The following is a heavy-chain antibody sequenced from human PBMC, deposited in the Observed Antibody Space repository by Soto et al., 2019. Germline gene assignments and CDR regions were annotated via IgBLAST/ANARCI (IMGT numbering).Heavy chain of an antibody. CDR1: GGSISSGGYS. CDR3: ARRAFGSSRSFDI. CDR2: IYHSVST. J-gene: IGHJ3*02. V-gene: IGHV4-30-2*01. Sequence: SQTLSLTCSVSGGSISSGGYSWSWIRQPPGKGLEWIGHIYHSVSTYYNPSRKSRVTISVERSKNQFSLKLSSVTAADTAVYYCARRAFGSSRSFDIWGQGTMVTVSS. D-gene: IGHD6-6*01.